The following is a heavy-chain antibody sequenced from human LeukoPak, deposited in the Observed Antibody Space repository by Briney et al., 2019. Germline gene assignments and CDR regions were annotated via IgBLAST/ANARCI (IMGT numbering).Heavy chain of an antibody. CDR3: AKDMQLWYFDS. CDR2: IQYDGSNK. Sequence: PGGSLRLSCAPSGFTFSRYGMHWVRQAPGKGLEWGTYIQYDGSNKYYADSVKGRFTIDRDNSKNTLYLQMNGLRAEDTAVYYCAKDMQLWYFDSWGQGAPVTVSS. J-gene: IGHJ4*02. D-gene: IGHD5-18*01. V-gene: IGHV3-30*02. CDR1: GFTFSRYG.